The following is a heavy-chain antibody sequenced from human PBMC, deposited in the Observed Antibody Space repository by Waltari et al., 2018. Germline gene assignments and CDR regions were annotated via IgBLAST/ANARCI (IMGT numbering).Heavy chain of an antibody. CDR3: ARGIADD. V-gene: IGHV3-33*01. CDR1: GFTFSNHG. D-gene: IGHD2-15*01. CDR2: IWYDGSND. Sequence: QVRLVESGGGVVQPGRSLRLSCAASGFTFSNHGMLWVRQGPGKGLECVARIWYDGSNDYYADSVKGRFTISRDNSKNTLYLQRNSLRPDDTAVYYCARGIADDWGQGTLVTVSP. J-gene: IGHJ4*02.